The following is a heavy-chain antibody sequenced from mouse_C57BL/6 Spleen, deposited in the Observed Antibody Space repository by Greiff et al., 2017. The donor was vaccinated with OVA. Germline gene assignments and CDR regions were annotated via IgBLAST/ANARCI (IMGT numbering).Heavy chain of an antibody. CDR2: ISSGGSYT. Sequence: EVQVVESGGDLVKPGGSLKLSCAASGFTFSSYGMSWVRQTPDKRLEWVATISSGGSYTYYPDSVKGRFTISRDNAKNTLYLQMSSLKSEDTAMYYCARQITGMDYWGQGTTLTVSS. CDR3: ARQITGMDY. V-gene: IGHV5-6*01. D-gene: IGHD4-1*01. J-gene: IGHJ2*01. CDR1: GFTFSSYG.